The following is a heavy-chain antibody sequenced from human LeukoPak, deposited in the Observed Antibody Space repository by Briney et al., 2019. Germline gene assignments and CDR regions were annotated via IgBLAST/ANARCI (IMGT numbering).Heavy chain of an antibody. CDR2: ISSSSSYI. CDR1: GFTFSSYS. V-gene: IGHV3-21*01. CDR3: ARGVVATSETPSDFDY. J-gene: IGHJ4*02. D-gene: IGHD5-12*01. Sequence: PGGSLRPSCAASGFTFSSYSMNWVRQAPGKGLEWVSSISSSSSYIYYADSVKSRFTISRDNAKNSLYLQMNSLRAEDTAVYYCARGVVATSETPSDFDYWGQGTLVTVSS.